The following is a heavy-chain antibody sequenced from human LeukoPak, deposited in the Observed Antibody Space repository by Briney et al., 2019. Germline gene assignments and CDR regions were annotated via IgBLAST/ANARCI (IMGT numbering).Heavy chain of an antibody. J-gene: IGHJ5*02. CDR1: GGSFSGYY. Sequence: SETLSLTCAVYGGSFSGYYWSWIHQPPGKGLEWIGEINHSGSTNYNPSLKSRVTISVDTSKNQFSLKLSSVTAADTAVYYSAKSWSGYFIRRARNWFDPWGQGTLVTVSS. CDR2: INHSGST. V-gene: IGHV4-34*01. D-gene: IGHD3-3*01. CDR3: AKSWSGYFIRRARNWFDP.